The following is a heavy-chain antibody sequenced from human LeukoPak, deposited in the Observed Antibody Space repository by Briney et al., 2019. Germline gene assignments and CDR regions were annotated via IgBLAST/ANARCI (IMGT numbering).Heavy chain of an antibody. CDR2: INQDGSDK. D-gene: IGHD6-13*01. CDR3: ARDDSSWSIDPSDY. CDR1: GFSFSTYW. J-gene: IGHJ4*02. Sequence: GGSLRLSCAASGFSFSTYWMSWVRQAPGKGLEWVAAINQDGSDKYYVDSVKGRFTISRDDAKNTLYLQMNSLRAEDTAVYYCARDDSSWSIDPSDYWGQGTLVTVSS. V-gene: IGHV3-7*01.